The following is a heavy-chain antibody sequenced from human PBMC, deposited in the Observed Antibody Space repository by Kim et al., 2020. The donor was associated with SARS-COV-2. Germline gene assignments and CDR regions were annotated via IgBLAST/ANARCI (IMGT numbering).Heavy chain of an antibody. J-gene: IGHJ5*02. CDR3: ARDVTSIAARPARRPPNWFDP. CDR2: IKQDGSEK. V-gene: IGHV3-7*01. D-gene: IGHD6-6*01. Sequence: GGSLRLSCAASGFTFSSYWMSWVRQAPGKGLEWVANIKQDGSEKYYVDSVKGRFTISRDNAKNSLYLQMNSLRAEDTAVYYCARDVTSIAARPARRPPNWFDPWGQGTLVTVSS. CDR1: GFTFSSYW.